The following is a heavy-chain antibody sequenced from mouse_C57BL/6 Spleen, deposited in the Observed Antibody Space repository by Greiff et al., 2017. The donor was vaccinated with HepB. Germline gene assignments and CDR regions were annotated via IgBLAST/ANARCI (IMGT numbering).Heavy chain of an antibody. J-gene: IGHJ1*03. D-gene: IGHD2-3*01. V-gene: IGHV1-82*01. Sequence: VQLQQSGPELVKPGASVKISCKASGYAFSSSWMNWVKQRPGKGLEWIGRIYPGDGDTNYNGKFKGKATLTADKSSSTAYMQLSSLTSEVSAVYFCARSRWLLAYWYFDVWGTGTTVTVSS. CDR3: ARSRWLLAYWYFDV. CDR1: GYAFSSSW. CDR2: IYPGDGDT.